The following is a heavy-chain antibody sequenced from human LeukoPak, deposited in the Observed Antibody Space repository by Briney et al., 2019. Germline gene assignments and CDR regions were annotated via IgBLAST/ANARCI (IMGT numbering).Heavy chain of an antibody. CDR1: GYTFTGYY. CDR3: AREGPGEGIVATIFYYYYYMDV. D-gene: IGHD5-12*01. CDR2: INPNSGGT. Sequence: ASVNVSFKASGYTFTGYYMHWVRQAPGQGLEWMGWINPNSGGTNYAQKFQGRVTMTRDTSISTAYMELSRLRSDDTAVYYCAREGPGEGIVATIFYYYYYMDVWGKGTTVTVSS. V-gene: IGHV1-2*02. J-gene: IGHJ6*03.